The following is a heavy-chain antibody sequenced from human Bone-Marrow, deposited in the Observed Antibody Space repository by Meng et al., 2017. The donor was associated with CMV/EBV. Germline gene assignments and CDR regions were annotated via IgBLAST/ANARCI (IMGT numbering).Heavy chain of an antibody. CDR3: AKGEYNSPSLLDY. J-gene: IGHJ4*02. CDR2: IRYDGNNV. D-gene: IGHD6-6*01. CDR1: GFSFNSYA. V-gene: IGHV3-30*02. Sequence: GGSLRLSCAASGFSFNSYAMHWVRQPPGKGLEWVTFIRYDGNNVYYADSVKGRFTVSRDNSKNTLHLQMNRLRPEDTAVYYCAKGEYNSPSLLDYWGQGTLVTVSS.